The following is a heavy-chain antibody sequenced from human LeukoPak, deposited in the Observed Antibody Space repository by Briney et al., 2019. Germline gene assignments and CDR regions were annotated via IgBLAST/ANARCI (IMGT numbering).Heavy chain of an antibody. CDR2: ISSSGGST. CDR3: AINYYDSSGYFDY. CDR1: GFTFTGYA. V-gene: IGHV3-23*01. D-gene: IGHD3-22*01. Sequence: GGPLRLSCAASGFTFTGYAINWVRQSPGKGLEWVSGISSSGGSTYYADSVKGRFTISRDNYKNTLYLQMNSLRAEDTAVYYCAINYYDSSGYFDYWGQGTLVTVSS. J-gene: IGHJ4*02.